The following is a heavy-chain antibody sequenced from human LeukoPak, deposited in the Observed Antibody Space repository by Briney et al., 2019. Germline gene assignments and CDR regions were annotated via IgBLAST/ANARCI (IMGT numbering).Heavy chain of an antibody. CDR2: INAGNGNT. V-gene: IGHV1-3*01. D-gene: IGHD2-2*01. CDR3: VRDLVPADYYYYGMDV. J-gene: IGHJ6*02. Sequence: ASVKVSCKASGYTFTSYAMHWVRQAPGQRLEWMGWINAGNGNTKYSQKFQGRVTITRDTSASTAYMELSSLRSEDTAVYYCVRDLVPADYYYYGMDVWGQGTTVTVSS. CDR1: GYTFTSYA.